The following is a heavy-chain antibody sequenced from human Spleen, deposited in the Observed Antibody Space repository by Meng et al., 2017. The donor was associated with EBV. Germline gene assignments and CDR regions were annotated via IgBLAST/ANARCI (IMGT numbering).Heavy chain of an antibody. V-gene: IGHV1-69*13. D-gene: IGHD6-13*01. CDR2: IIPIFGTA. CDR1: GYTFSSYA. CDR3: ARGGRIATPSGWFDP. Sequence: QVQRVQSVAEVKKPVASVKVSVRASGYTFSSYAISWVRQAPGQGLEWMGGIIPIFGTANYAQKFQGRVTITADESTSTAYMELSSLRSEDTAVYYCARGGRIATPSGWFDPWGQGTLVTVSS. J-gene: IGHJ5*02.